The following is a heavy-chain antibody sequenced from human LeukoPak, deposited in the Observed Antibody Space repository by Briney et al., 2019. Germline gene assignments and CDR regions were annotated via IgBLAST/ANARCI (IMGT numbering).Heavy chain of an antibody. D-gene: IGHD3-10*01. CDR1: GGTFSSYA. V-gene: IGHV1-69*13. J-gene: IGHJ6*04. CDR3: AREVMVRGGEGFSPTNYYGMDV. Sequence: GASVKVSCKASGGTFSSYAISWVRQAPGQGLEWMGGIIPIFGTANYAQKFQGRVTITVDESTSTAYMELSSLRSEDTAVYYCAREVMVRGGEGFSPTNYYGMDVWGKGTTVTVSS. CDR2: IIPIFGTA.